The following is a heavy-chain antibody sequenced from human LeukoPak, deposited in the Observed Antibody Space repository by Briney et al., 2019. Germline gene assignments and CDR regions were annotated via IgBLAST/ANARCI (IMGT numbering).Heavy chain of an antibody. CDR1: GGSITSGGYY. V-gene: IGHV4-30-2*01. CDR2: IYHSGST. D-gene: IGHD1-14*01. J-gene: IGHJ3*02. Sequence: PSETLSPTCSVSGGSITSGGYYWSWIRQPPGKGLEWIGYIYHSGSTYYNPSLESRVTISVDGSKNQFSLKLSSVTAADTAVYYCATGSGAFHIWGQGTLVTVSS. CDR3: ATGSGAFHI.